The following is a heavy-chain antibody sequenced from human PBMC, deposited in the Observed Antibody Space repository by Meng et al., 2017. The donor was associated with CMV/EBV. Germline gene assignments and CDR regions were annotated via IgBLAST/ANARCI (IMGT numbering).Heavy chain of an antibody. Sequence: GESLKISCTASGFTFGDYAMSWVRQAPGKGLEWVGFIRSKAYGGTTEYAASVKGRFTISRDDSKSIAYLQMNSLKTEDTAVYYCTRVKVVPAAYYYGMDVWGQGTTVTVSS. J-gene: IGHJ6*02. CDR2: IRSKAYGGTT. V-gene: IGHV3-49*04. D-gene: IGHD2-2*01. CDR1: GFTFGDYA. CDR3: TRVKVVPAAYYYGMDV.